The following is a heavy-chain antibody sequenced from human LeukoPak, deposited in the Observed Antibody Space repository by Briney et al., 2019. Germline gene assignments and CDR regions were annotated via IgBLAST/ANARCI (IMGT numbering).Heavy chain of an antibody. CDR3: ARRDINTWAIDY. CDR2: INPNSGDA. CDR1: GYMFTGYY. J-gene: IGHJ4*02. V-gene: IGHV1-2*02. Sequence: ASVKVSCKASGYMFTGYYMHWVRQDPGQGLEWLGWINPNSGDANYAQNFQGRVTMTRDTSIGTAHMEVSRLRSDDTAVYYCARRDINTWAIDYWGQGTLVTVSS. D-gene: IGHD2-15*01.